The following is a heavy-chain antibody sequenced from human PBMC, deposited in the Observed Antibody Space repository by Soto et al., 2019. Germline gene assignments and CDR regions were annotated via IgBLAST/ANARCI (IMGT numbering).Heavy chain of an antibody. J-gene: IGHJ6*02. CDR2: ISAYNGNT. D-gene: IGHD3-22*01. Sequence: QVQLVQSGGEVKKPGASVKVSCKASGYTFTTYDLSWVRQAPGQGLEWMGWISAYNGNTNYAQNLQGRVTMTTATSTSTAYMELRSLRSDDTAVYYCARVIGYYYPMDVWGPGNTLTVSS. V-gene: IGHV1-18*01. CDR3: ARVIGYYYPMDV. CDR1: GYTFTTYD.